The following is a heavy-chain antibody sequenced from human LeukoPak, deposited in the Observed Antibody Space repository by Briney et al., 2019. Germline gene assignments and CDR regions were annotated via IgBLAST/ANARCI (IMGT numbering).Heavy chain of an antibody. V-gene: IGHV4-4*07. CDR1: GGSISNYW. Sequence: SETLSLTCTVSGGSISNYWWSWIRQAAGKGLEWIGRIYPSGTTYYNPSLRSRVTLSVDTSKNQFSLKLSSLTPADTAVYYCAREAGGYEYYWGQGTLVTVSS. CDR2: IYPSGTT. J-gene: IGHJ4*02. D-gene: IGHD5-12*01. CDR3: AREAGGYEYY.